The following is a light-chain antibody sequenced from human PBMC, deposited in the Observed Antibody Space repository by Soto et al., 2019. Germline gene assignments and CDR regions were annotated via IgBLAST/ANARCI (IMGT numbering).Light chain of an antibody. CDR3: QSYDSGLSGSEV. V-gene: IGLV1-40*01. J-gene: IGLJ1*01. CDR2: GNG. CDR1: SSNIGAGHD. Sequence: QSVLTQPPSVSGAPGQRVPISCTGSSSNIGAGHDVHWYQQLPGTAPKLLIYGNGNRPSGVPDRFSGSKSGTSASLAITGLQAEDEADYYCQSYDSGLSGSEVFGTGTKLTVL.